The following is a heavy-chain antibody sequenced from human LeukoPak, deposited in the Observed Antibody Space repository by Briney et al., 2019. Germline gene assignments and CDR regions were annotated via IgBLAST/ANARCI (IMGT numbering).Heavy chain of an antibody. J-gene: IGHJ3*02. D-gene: IGHD3-10*01. CDR1: GFTFSSYE. V-gene: IGHV3-48*03. CDR2: ISSSGSTI. CDR3: ARDRYGSGSYYAPSGAFDI. Sequence: PGGSLRLSCAASGFTFSSYEMNWVRQAPGKGLEWVSYISSSGSTIYYADSVKGRFTISRDNAKNSLYLQMNSLRAEDTAVYYCARDRYGSGSYYAPSGAFDIWGQGTMVTVSS.